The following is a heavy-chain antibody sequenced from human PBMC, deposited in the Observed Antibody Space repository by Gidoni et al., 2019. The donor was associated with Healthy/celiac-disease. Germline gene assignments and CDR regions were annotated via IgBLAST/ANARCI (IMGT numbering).Heavy chain of an antibody. J-gene: IGHJ3*02. D-gene: IGHD3-3*01. CDR1: GFTFSSYG. Sequence: QVQLVESGGGVVQPGRSLRLSCAASGFTFSSYGMHWVRQAPGKGLEWVAVISYDGSNKYYADSVKGRFTISRDNSKNTLYLQMNSLRAEDTAVYYCAKPPHYDPSLKGAFDIWGQGTMVTVSS. V-gene: IGHV3-30*18. CDR3: AKPPHYDPSLKGAFDI. CDR2: ISYDGSNK.